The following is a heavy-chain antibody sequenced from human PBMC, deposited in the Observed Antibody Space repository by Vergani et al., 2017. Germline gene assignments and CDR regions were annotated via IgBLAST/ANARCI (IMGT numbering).Heavy chain of an antibody. J-gene: IGHJ5*02. CDR3: AREGVSSSWSYNWFDP. D-gene: IGHD6-13*01. Sequence: EVQLVESGGGLVQPGGSLRLSCAASGFTFSSYWMSWVRQAPGKGLEWVANIKQDGSEKYYVDSVKGRFTISRDKAKNSLYLQMNSLRAEDTAVYYCAREGVSSSWSYNWFDPWGQGTLVTVSS. CDR1: GFTFSSYW. CDR2: IKQDGSEK. V-gene: IGHV3-7*03.